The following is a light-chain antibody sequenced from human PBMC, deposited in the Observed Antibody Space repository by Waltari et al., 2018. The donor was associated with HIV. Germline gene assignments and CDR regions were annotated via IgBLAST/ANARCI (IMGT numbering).Light chain of an antibody. V-gene: IGLV2-23*02. CDR1: SSDVGSYNL. CDR3: CSYAGSPYV. J-gene: IGLJ1*01. CDR2: EVN. Sequence: QSALTQPASVSGSPGQSITISCTGTSSDVGSYNLVSWYQQHPGKAPKLMIYEVNKLPSCVSNRFSGSKSGNTASLTISGLQAEDEADYYCCSYAGSPYVFGTGTKVTVL.